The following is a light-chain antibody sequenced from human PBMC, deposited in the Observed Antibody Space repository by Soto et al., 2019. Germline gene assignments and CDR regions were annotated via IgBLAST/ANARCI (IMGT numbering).Light chain of an antibody. CDR3: QEYDSYSYA. CDR1: QGISSY. CDR2: AAS. V-gene: IGKV1-8*01. Sequence: AIRMTQSPSSLSASTGDRVTITCRASQGISSYLAWYQQKPGKAPKLLIYAASTLQSGVPSRFSGRSSDTEFTLTISGLQPDDFATYYCQEYDSYSYAFGQGTKLE. J-gene: IGKJ2*01.